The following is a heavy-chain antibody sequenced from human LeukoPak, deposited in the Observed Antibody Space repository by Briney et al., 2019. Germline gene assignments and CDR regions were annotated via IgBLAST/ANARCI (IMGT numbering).Heavy chain of an antibody. J-gene: IGHJ4*02. V-gene: IGHV4-59*01. CDR1: GGSISCYY. CDR2: IYYSGST. CDR3: ARANFRYYFDY. Sequence: SETLSLTCTVSGGSISCYYWSWIRQPPGKGLEWIGYIYYSGSTNYNPSLKSRVTISVDTSKNQFSLKLSSVTAADTAVYYCARANFRYYFDYWGQGTLVTVSS.